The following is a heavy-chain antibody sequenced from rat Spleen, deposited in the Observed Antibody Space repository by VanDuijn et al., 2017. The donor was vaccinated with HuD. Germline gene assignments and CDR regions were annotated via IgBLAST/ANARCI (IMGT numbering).Heavy chain of an antibody. CDR3: TREETLYWYFDF. CDR2: ISTSGGST. J-gene: IGHJ1*01. Sequence: EVQLVESGGGLVQPGRSMRLSCAASGFTFSDYGMAWVLQAPTKGLEWVATISTSGGSTYYRDSVKGRFTISRDDAKSILYLQMNSLRSEDTATYYCTREETLYWYFDFWGPGTMVTVSS. V-gene: IGHV5-46*01. D-gene: IGHD3-4*01. CDR1: GFTFSDYG.